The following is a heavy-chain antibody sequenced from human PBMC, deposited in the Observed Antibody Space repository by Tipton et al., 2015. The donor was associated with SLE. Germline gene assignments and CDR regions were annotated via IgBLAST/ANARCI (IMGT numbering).Heavy chain of an antibody. CDR2: INPSGGST. CDR3: ARSFDIVVVPAAIQDAFDI. V-gene: IGHV1-46*01. CDR1: GYTFTSYY. J-gene: IGHJ3*02. D-gene: IGHD2-2*02. Sequence: QVQLVQSGAEVKEPGASVKVSCKASGYTFTSYYMHWVRQAPGQGLEWMGIINPSGGSTSYAQKFQGRVTMTRDTSTSTAYMELRSLRSDDTAVYYCARSFDIVVVPAAIQDAFDIWGQGTMVTVSS.